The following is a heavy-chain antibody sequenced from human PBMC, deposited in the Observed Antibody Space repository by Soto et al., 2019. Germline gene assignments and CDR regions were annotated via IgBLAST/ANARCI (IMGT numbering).Heavy chain of an antibody. D-gene: IGHD1-20*01. J-gene: IGHJ4*02. CDR1: GGSISGSYYY. Sequence: SETLSLTCAVSGGSISGSYYYWGWLRQSPGRGPEWIGSVFYTGFTSYNPSLESRVSVSVDTSKNQFSLKVGAVTAADTAVYYCASSQKGYNWNYFDHWGQGALVTVSS. V-gene: IGHV4-39*01. CDR3: ASSQKGYNWNYFDH. CDR2: VFYTGFT.